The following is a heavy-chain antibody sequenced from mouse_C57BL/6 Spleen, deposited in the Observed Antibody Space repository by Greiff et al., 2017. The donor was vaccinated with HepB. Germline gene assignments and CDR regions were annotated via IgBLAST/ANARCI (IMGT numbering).Heavy chain of an antibody. J-gene: IGHJ1*03. CDR2: INPSNGGT. D-gene: IGHD1-1*01. Sequence: QVQLQQPGTELVKPGASVKLSCKASGYTFTSYWMHWVKQRPGQGLEWIGNINPSNGGTNYNEKFKSKATLTVDKSSSTAYMQLSSLTSEDSAVYYGARGGFYYGTHWYCDVWGTGTTVTVSS. V-gene: IGHV1-53*01. CDR3: ARGGFYYGTHWYCDV. CDR1: GYTFTSYW.